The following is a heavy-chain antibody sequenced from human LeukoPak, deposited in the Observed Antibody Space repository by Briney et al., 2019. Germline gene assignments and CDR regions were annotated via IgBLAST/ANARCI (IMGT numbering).Heavy chain of an antibody. CDR3: ARYRHLGY. Sequence: TGGSLRLSCADSGFTFSGYWMNWVRQAPGKGLEWVANINQNGGEKYYVDSVKGRFTISRDNGKNSLYLRMNSLRAEDTAVYYCARYRHLGYWGQGTLVTVSS. V-gene: IGHV3-7*01. J-gene: IGHJ4*02. CDR1: GFTFSGYW. CDR2: INQNGGEK.